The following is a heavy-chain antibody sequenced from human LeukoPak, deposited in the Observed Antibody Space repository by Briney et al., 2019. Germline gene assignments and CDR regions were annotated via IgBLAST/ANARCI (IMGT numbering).Heavy chain of an antibody. CDR3: ARDRRQQLVLRGYYYYGMDV. V-gene: IGHV4-59*01. CDR2: IYHSGST. Sequence: PSETLSLTCTVSGGSISSYYWSWIRQPPGKGLEWIGYIYHSGSTNYNPSLKSRVTISVDTSKNQFSLKLSSVTAADTAVYYCARDRRQQLVLRGYYYYGMDVWGQGTTVTVSS. CDR1: GGSISSYY. D-gene: IGHD6-13*01. J-gene: IGHJ6*02.